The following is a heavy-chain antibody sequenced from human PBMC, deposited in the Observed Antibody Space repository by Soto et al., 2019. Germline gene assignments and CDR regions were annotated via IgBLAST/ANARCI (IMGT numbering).Heavy chain of an antibody. J-gene: IGHJ4*02. CDR3: ARSEDSSGYYPTGY. D-gene: IGHD3-22*01. V-gene: IGHV3-21*01. CDR2: ISTGSSHL. CDR1: GFTFSSYS. Sequence: GGSLRLSCATSGFTFSSYSMSWVRQAPGEDLQWISSISTGSSHLYYADSVKGRFTISRDNAKNSLYLQMDSLRAEDTAVYYCARSEDSSGYYPTGYWGQGTLVTVSS.